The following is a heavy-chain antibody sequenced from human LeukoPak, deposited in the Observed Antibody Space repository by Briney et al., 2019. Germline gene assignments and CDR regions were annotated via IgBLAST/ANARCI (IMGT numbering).Heavy chain of an antibody. CDR1: GGSFSGYY. CDR2: INHSGST. Sequence: SETLSLTCAVYGGSFSGYYWSWIRQPPGKGLEWIGEINHSGSTNYNPSLKSRVTISVDTSKNQFSLKLSSVTAADTAVYYCARHPGNWNKGYWFDPWGQGTLVTVSS. J-gene: IGHJ5*02. CDR3: ARHPGNWNKGYWFDP. V-gene: IGHV4-34*01. D-gene: IGHD1/OR15-1a*01.